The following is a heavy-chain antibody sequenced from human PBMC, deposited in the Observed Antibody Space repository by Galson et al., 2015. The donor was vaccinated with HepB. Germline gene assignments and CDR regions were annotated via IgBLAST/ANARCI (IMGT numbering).Heavy chain of an antibody. CDR1: GFTFSSYA. CDR3: ARDHNELPKYYFDY. J-gene: IGHJ4*02. D-gene: IGHD1-26*01. Sequence: SLRLSCAASGFTFSSYAMHWVRQAPGKGLEWVAVISYDGSNKYYADSVKGRFTISRDNSKNTLYLQMNSLRAEDTAVYYCARDHNELPKYYFDYWGQGTLVTVSS. CDR2: ISYDGSNK. V-gene: IGHV3-30*04.